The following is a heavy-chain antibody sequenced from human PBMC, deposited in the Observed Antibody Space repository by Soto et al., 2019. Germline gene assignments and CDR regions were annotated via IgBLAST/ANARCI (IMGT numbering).Heavy chain of an antibody. CDR3: ARDAIVVVPAATNWFDP. CDR2: IWYDGSNK. D-gene: IGHD2-2*01. Sequence: GGSLRLSCAASGFTFSSYGMHWVRQAPGKWLEWVAVIWYDGSNKYYADSVKGRFTISRDNSKNTLYLQMNSLRAEDTAVYYCARDAIVVVPAATNWFDPWGQGXLVTVSS. CDR1: GFTFSSYG. J-gene: IGHJ5*02. V-gene: IGHV3-33*01.